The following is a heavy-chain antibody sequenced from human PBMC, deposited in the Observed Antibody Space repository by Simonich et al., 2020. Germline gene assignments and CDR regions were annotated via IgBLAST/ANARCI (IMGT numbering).Heavy chain of an antibody. Sequence: QVQLVQSGAEVKKPGASVKVSCKASGYTFTGYYMHWVRQAPGKGLEGMGWINPNSGGTNYTQKVQGRVTKTRDTSISTAYMELSRLRSDDTAVYYCARGRLTGDKGAFDIWGQGTMVTVSS. V-gene: IGHV1-2*02. J-gene: IGHJ3*02. CDR3: ARGRLTGDKGAFDI. CDR2: INPNSGGT. CDR1: GYTFTGYY. D-gene: IGHD7-27*01.